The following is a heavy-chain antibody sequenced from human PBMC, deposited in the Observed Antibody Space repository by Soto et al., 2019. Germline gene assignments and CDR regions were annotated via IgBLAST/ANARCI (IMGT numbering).Heavy chain of an antibody. J-gene: IGHJ4*02. CDR2: ISYDGSNK. D-gene: IGHD1-20*01. CDR1: GFTFSSYG. CDR3: GKAVRDYHSFRYLDY. V-gene: IGHV3-30*18. Sequence: PGGSLRLSCAASGFTFSSYGMHWVRQAPGKRLKWLAGISYDGSNKYYADSVKGRFTISRDNSKNTLYLQMNSLRAEDTAVYYYGKAVRDYHSFRYLDYWDQSNVVTLPS.